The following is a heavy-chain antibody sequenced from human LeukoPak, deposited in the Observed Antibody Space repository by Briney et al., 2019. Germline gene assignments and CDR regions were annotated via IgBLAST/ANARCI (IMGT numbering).Heavy chain of an antibody. Sequence: ASVKVSCKASGYTFTSYGISWVRQAPGQGLEWMGWISAYNGNTNYAQKLQGRVTMTTDTSTSTAYMELRSLRSDDTAVYYCARVYCSGGSCHTRRNNWFDPWGQGTLVTVSS. CDR1: GYTFTSYG. D-gene: IGHD2-15*01. CDR2: ISAYNGNT. CDR3: ARVYCSGGSCHTRRNNWFDP. V-gene: IGHV1-18*04. J-gene: IGHJ5*02.